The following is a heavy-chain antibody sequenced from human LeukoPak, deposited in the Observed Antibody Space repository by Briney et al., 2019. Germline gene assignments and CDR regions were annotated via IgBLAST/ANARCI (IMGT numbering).Heavy chain of an antibody. Sequence: SVKVSCKASGGTFSSYTISWVRQAPGQGLEWMGKIIPIAGRANYAQKFRGRVTITADKSKSTVYMELSSLRSEDTAVYYCARDNFASIPWWFDPWGQGTLVTVSS. CDR1: GGTFSSYT. CDR3: ARDNFASIPWWFDP. CDR2: IIPIAGRA. V-gene: IGHV1-69*08. J-gene: IGHJ5*02. D-gene: IGHD2-21*01.